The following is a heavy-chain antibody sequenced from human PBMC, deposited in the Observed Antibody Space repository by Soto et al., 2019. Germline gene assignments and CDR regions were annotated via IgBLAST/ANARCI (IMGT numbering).Heavy chain of an antibody. Sequence: SETLSLTCTVSGGSISSSSYYWGWIRQPPGKGLEWIGSIYYSGSTYYNPSLKSRVTISVDTSKNQFSLKLSSVTAADTAVYYCARHRSVDFWSGYYFDYWGQGTLVTVSS. D-gene: IGHD3-3*01. CDR1: GGSISSSSYY. CDR2: IYYSGST. V-gene: IGHV4-39*01. CDR3: ARHRSVDFWSGYYFDY. J-gene: IGHJ4*02.